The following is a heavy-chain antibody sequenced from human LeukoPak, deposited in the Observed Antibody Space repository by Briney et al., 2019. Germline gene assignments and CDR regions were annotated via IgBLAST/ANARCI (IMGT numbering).Heavy chain of an antibody. CDR2: MSYDGSDI. CDR3: ARANTVTSNYYYGMDV. D-gene: IGHD4-17*01. Sequence: GRSLRLSCAASGFTFNTYAMHWVRQAPGKGLEWVSVMSYDGSDIHYADSVKGRFTISRDNSKDTLYLQMNSLRAEDTAVYYCARANTVTSNYYYGMDVWGQGTTVTVSS. V-gene: IGHV3-30-3*01. CDR1: GFTFNTYA. J-gene: IGHJ6*02.